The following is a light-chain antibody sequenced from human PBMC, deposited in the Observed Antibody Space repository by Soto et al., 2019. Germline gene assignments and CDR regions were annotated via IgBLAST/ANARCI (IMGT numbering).Light chain of an antibody. J-gene: IGKJ1*01. CDR2: VSS. Sequence: EIVMTQSPATLSVSPGEKTTLSCRASQSVSSSYLAWYQQKPGQAPRLLIFVSSSMATGTPDTFIVSGSGTDFTLTISRLEPEDVPVYYCPNYGRYTNTFAQVTKV. V-gene: IGKV3-20*01. CDR1: QSVSSSY. CDR3: PNYGRYTNT.